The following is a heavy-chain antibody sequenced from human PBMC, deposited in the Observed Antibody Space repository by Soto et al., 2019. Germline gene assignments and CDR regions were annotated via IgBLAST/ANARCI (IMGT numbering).Heavy chain of an antibody. CDR1: GFTVSDSA. J-gene: IGHJ4*02. CDR3: TRHQSGSYPPGDY. V-gene: IGHV3-73*02. D-gene: IGHD1-26*01. Sequence: EVQLVESGGGLVQPGGSLKLSCAASGFTVSDSAMHWVRQASGKGLEWVGRIRSKANSYATAYAAAVKGRFTISRDESRNTAYLQMNSLKTEDTAIYYCTRHQSGSYPPGDYWGQGTLVTVSS. CDR2: IRSKANSYAT.